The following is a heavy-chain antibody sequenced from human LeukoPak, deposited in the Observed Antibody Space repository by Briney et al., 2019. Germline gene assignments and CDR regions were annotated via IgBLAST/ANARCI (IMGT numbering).Heavy chain of an antibody. CDR3: ARRVRTTVVTPRPENWFDP. J-gene: IGHJ5*02. V-gene: IGHV4-39*01. D-gene: IGHD4-23*01. CDR1: GGSISSSSYY. Sequence: SETLSLTCTVSGGSISSSSYYWGWIRQPPGKGLEWIGSIYYSGSTYYNPSLKSRVTISVDTSKNQFSLKLSSVTAADTAVYYCARRVRTTVVTPRPENWFDPWGQGTLVTVSS. CDR2: IYYSGST.